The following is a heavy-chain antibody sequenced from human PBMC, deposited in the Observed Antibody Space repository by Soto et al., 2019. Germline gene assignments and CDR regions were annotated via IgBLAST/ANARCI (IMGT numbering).Heavy chain of an antibody. D-gene: IGHD2-2*01. CDR2: ISAYNGNT. CDR3: ARDTSNYFDY. CDR1: SYTFTSYG. Sequence: QVQLVQSGVEVKKPGASVKVSCKASSYTFTSYGITWVRRAPGQGLEWMGWISAYNGNTNYAQKLQGRVTMTTDPSTSTAYMELRSLRSDDTAIYYCARDTSNYFDYWGQGTLVTVSS. V-gene: IGHV1-18*01. J-gene: IGHJ4*02.